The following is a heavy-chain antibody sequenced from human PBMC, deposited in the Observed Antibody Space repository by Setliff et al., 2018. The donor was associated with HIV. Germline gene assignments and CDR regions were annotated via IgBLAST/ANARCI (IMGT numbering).Heavy chain of an antibody. J-gene: IGHJ3*02. Sequence: PGGSLRLSCVASGFTFSTFAMHWVRQAPGRGPEWVSVITYDGSRTYYADSVKGRFTISRDISKNTVVLQMNSLGAEDTAVYYCARERMGYSATDAFDIWGQGTTVTVSS. V-gene: IGHV3-30*01. CDR2: ITYDGSRT. D-gene: IGHD2-15*01. CDR1: GFTFSTFA. CDR3: ARERMGYSATDAFDI.